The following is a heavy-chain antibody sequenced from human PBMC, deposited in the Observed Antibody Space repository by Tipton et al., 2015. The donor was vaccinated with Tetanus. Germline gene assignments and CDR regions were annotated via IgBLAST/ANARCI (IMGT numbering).Heavy chain of an antibody. CDR2: IYYSGST. V-gene: IGHV4-59*01. D-gene: IGHD4-17*01. J-gene: IGHJ5*02. CDR3: ARGGRYDYGVQGWFDP. CDR1: GGSISSYY. Sequence: TLSLTCTVSGGSISSYYWSWIRQPPGKGLEWIGYIYYSGSTNYNPSLKSRVTISVDTSKNQSSLKLSSVTAADTAVYYCARGGRYDYGVQGWFDPWGQGTLVTVSS.